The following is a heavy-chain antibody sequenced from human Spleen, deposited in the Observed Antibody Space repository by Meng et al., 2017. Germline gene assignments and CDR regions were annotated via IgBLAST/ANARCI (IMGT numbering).Heavy chain of an antibody. CDR3: ARGLLLGFGESRYYFDY. CDR1: GYSISSGFY. CDR2: IYHSGST. D-gene: IGHD3-10*01. V-gene: IGHV4-38-2*02. Sequence: ESLKISCNVSGYSISSGFYWDWIRQPPGKGLEWIGSIYHSGSTYYNPSLKSRVTISVDTSKNQFSLKLRSVTAADTAVYHCARGLLLGFGESRYYFDYWGQGTLVTVPS. J-gene: IGHJ4*02.